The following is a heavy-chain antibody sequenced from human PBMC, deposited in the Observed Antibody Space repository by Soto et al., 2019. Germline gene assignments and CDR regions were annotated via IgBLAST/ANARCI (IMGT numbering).Heavy chain of an antibody. D-gene: IGHD4-17*01. CDR3: ARGPPDYGDKRTDNWFDP. CDR2: IGTAGDT. J-gene: IGHJ5*02. V-gene: IGHV3-13*01. CDR1: GFTFSSYD. Sequence: GGSLRLSCAASGFTFSSYDMHWVRQATGKGLEWVSAIGTAGDTYYPGSVKGRFTISRENAKNSLYLQMNSLRAGDTAVYYCARGPPDYGDKRTDNWFDPWGQGTLVTVSS.